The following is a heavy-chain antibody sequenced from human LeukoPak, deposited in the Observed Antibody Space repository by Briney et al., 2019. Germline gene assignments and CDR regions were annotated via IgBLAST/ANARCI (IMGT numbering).Heavy chain of an antibody. CDR1: GYTLTELS. CDR3: ATGPPGGDWPWY. Sequence: ASVNVSCKVSGYTLTELSMHWVRQAPGKGLEWMGGFDPEDGETIYAQKFQGRVTMTEDTSTDTAYMELSSLRSEDTAVYYCATGPPGGDWPWYWGQGTLVTVSS. D-gene: IGHD2-21*02. J-gene: IGHJ4*02. CDR2: FDPEDGET. V-gene: IGHV1-24*01.